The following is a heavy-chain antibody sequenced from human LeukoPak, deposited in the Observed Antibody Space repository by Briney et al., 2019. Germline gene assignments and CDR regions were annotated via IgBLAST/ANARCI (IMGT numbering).Heavy chain of an antibody. V-gene: IGHV4-61*02. CDR2: MYTSEST. D-gene: IGHD1-7*01. CDR3: ARGPVGGTTYNDGDAFDI. Sequence: PSETLSLTCSVSGDSISSGSYYWSWIPRPAGKGLEWIGRMYTSESTNYNPSLKSRVTISADTSNNQFSLKLSSVTAADTAVYYCARGPVGGTTYNDGDAFDIWGQGTMVTVSS. J-gene: IGHJ3*02. CDR1: GDSISSGSYY.